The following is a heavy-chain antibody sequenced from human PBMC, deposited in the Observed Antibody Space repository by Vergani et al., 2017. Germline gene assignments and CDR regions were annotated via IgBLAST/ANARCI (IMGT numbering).Heavy chain of an antibody. Sequence: QVQLQESGPGLVKPSETLSLTCTVSGGSVSSGSYYWSWIRQPPGKGLEWIGSIYHSGSTYYNPSLKSRVTISVDTSKNQFSLKLSSVTAADTAVYYCARDFPITAGGYSYGNWFDPWGQGTLVTVSS. J-gene: IGHJ5*02. D-gene: IGHD5-18*01. CDR1: GGSVSSGSYY. CDR3: ARDFPITAGGYSYGNWFDP. CDR2: IYHSGST. V-gene: IGHV4-39*07.